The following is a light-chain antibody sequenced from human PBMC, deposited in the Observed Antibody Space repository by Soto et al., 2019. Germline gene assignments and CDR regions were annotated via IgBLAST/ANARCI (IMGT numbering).Light chain of an antibody. CDR1: QNMNSY. CDR3: QQRSSWPFT. Sequence: EIVLTQSPATLSLSPGERATLSCRASQNMNSYLAWYQQKPGQAPRLLIYATSNRATGIPARFSGSGSGTDFTLSISSLEPEDFAVYYCQQRSSWPFTFGPGTKVDIK. CDR2: ATS. V-gene: IGKV3-11*01. J-gene: IGKJ3*01.